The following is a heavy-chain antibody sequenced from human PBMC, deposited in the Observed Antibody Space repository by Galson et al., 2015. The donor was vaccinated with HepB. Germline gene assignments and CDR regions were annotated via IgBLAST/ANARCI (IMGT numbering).Heavy chain of an antibody. CDR1: GGSISSGGYY. Sequence: SLTCTVSGGSISSGGYYWSWIRQHPGKGLEWIGYIYYSGSTYYNPSLKSRVTISVDTSKNQFSLKLSSVTAADTAVYYCARGLVYDFWSGYYVVGYYFDYWGQGTLVTVSS. D-gene: IGHD3-3*01. J-gene: IGHJ4*02. CDR3: ARGLVYDFWSGYYVVGYYFDY. V-gene: IGHV4-31*03. CDR2: IYYSGST.